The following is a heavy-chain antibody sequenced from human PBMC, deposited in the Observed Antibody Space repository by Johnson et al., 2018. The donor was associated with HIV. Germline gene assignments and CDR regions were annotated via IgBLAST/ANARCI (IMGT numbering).Heavy chain of an antibody. Sequence: QVLLVESGGGVVQPGGSLRLSCAASGFTFADYGMHWVRQPPGKGLEWVAFIAHDESITHYADSVKGRFTMSRANSKNTLYLHMKSLRPEDTSIYYCAQDDNLGVWYSDAFDVWGQGTVVTVSS. D-gene: IGHD6-19*01. V-gene: IGHV3-30*02. J-gene: IGHJ3*01. CDR2: IAHDESIT. CDR1: GFTFADYG. CDR3: AQDDNLGVWYSDAFDV.